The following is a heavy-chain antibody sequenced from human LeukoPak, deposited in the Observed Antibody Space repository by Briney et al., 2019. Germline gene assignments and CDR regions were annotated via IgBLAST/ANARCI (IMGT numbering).Heavy chain of an antibody. CDR2: ITTTSAYI. V-gene: IGHV3-21*01. CDR1: GFTFNEYT. CDR3: ARGPYSNGHYFDY. J-gene: IGHJ4*02. D-gene: IGHD6-19*01. Sequence: GGSLRLSCAASGFTFNEYTLNWVRQAPGKGLEWVSSITTTSAYIYYADSVKGRFTISRDNAKNSLYLQMNSLRAEDTAVYYCARGPYSNGHYFDYWGQGTLATVSS.